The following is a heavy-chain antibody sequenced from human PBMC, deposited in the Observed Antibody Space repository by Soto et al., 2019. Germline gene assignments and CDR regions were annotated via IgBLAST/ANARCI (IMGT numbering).Heavy chain of an antibody. V-gene: IGHV1-69*12. CDR2: IIPISVRA. J-gene: IGHJ3*02. Sequence: QVHLVQSGAELRKPGSSVKVSCKASGGTVNINNLSGLRQAPGQGLEWMGGIIPISVRAIYAQKFQGRVTITADGSTNTAYMELTSLRSEDTAIYYCARRLATYDSLDIWGHGTMVTVSS. CDR3: ARRLATYDSLDI. D-gene: IGHD3-3*01. CDR1: GGTVNINN.